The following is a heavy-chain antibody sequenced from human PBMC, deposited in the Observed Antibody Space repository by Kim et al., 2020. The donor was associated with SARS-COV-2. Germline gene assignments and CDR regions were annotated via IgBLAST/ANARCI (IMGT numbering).Heavy chain of an antibody. CDR3: ARGRASPSKDY. V-gene: IGHV1-46*01. J-gene: IGHJ4*02. Sequence: TSYEQKCQGRVTMTRDTAPSTVYMELSSLRSEDTAVYYCARGRASPSKDYWGQGTLVTVSS. CDR2: T. D-gene: IGHD2-2*01.